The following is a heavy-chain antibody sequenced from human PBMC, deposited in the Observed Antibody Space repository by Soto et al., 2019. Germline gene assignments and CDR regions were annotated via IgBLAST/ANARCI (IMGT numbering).Heavy chain of an antibody. CDR1: GFTFSNYA. J-gene: IGHJ5*02. Sequence: GGSLRLSCAASGFTFSNYAMSWVRQAPGKGLEWVSSISTSGGSTYYADPVKGRFAISRDNSRNTLYLQVNSLRAEDTAVYYCAKAGGSSTSNWFDPWGHGTLVTVSS. D-gene: IGHD2-2*01. CDR2: ISTSGGST. V-gene: IGHV3-23*01. CDR3: AKAGGSSTSNWFDP.